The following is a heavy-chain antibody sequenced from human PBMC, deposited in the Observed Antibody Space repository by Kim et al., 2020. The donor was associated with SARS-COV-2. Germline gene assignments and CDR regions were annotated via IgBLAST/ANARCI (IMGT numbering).Heavy chain of an antibody. Sequence: SETLSLTCTVSGGSISSYYWSWIRQPPGKGLEWIGYIYYSGSTNYNPTLKRRDTISVYTSKNQFSLTLSSVTAADTAVYYCARVGMGAEPLVIAFDIWGQGTRVCVPS. CDR1: GGSISSYY. V-gene: IGHV4-59*01. CDR3: ARVGMGAEPLVIAFDI. CDR2: IYYSGST. J-gene: IGHJ3*02. D-gene: IGHD1-26*01.